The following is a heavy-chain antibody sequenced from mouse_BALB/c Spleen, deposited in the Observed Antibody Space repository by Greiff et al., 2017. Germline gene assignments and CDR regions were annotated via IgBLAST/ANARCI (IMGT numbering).Heavy chain of an antibody. CDR2: INPSNGRT. CDR3: ARWDYDYDGYAMDY. J-gene: IGHJ4*01. CDR1: GYTFTSYW. D-gene: IGHD2-4*01. Sequence: QVQLQQYGAELVKPGASVKLSCKASGYTFTSYWMHWVKQRPGQGLEWIGEINPSNGRTNYNEKFKSKATLTVDKSSSTAYMQLSSLTSEDSAVYYCARWDYDYDGYAMDYWGQGTSVTVSS. V-gene: IGHV1S81*02.